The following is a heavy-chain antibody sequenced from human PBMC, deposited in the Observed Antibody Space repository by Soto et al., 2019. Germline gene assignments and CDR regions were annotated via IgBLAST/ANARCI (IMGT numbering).Heavy chain of an antibody. Sequence: GGSLRLSCVASGFTFSSYAMHWVRQAPGKGLEWVAVISYDGSNKYYADSVKGRFTISRDNSKNTLYLQMNSLRAEDTAVYYCAREYSHWGQGTLVTVSS. CDR2: ISYDGSNK. D-gene: IGHD6-13*01. J-gene: IGHJ4*02. V-gene: IGHV3-30-3*01. CDR1: GFTFSSYA. CDR3: AREYSH.